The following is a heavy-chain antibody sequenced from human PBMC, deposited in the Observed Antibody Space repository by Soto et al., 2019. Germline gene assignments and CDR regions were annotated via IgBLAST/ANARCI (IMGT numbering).Heavy chain of an antibody. J-gene: IGHJ3*02. CDR1: GYTFTSYD. CDR2: MNPNSGNT. D-gene: IGHD3-3*01. Sequence: GASVKVSCKASGYTFTSYDINWVRQATGQGLEWMGWMNPNSGNTGYAQKFQGRVTMTRNTSISTAYMELSSLRSEDTAVYYCARMKYYDFSTGYPDAFHTRRQALLVTV. V-gene: IGHV1-8*01. CDR3: ARMKYYDFSTGYPDAFHT.